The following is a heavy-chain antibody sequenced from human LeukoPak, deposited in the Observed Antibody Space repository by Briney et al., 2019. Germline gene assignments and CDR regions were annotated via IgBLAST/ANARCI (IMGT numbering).Heavy chain of an antibody. CDR1: GGTFSSYA. CDR3: ARDWGIQQWPPSYFDY. V-gene: IGHV1-46*01. CDR2: IDPSGGST. D-gene: IGHD5-18*01. Sequence: ASVKVSCKASGGTFSSYAISWVRQAPGQGLEWTGIIDPSGGSTTYAQKFQGRVTMTRDTSTSTVYMELTSLRSEDTAMYYCARDWGIQQWPPSYFDYWGQGTLVTVSS. J-gene: IGHJ4*02.